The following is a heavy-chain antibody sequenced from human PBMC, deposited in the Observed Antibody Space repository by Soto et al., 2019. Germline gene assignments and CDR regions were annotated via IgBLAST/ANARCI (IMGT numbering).Heavy chain of an antibody. V-gene: IGHV1-18*04. CDR3: ARVRIVGAREIDF. Sequence: QVHLVQSGGEVKKPGASVKVSCKASGYTFNRHGITWVRQAPGQGLEWMGWISGYNGDINYEQKFQGRVTLSSDTLARTVYLQPKSLTFDATAVYYCARVRIVGAREIDFWGQGTLVTVSS. D-gene: IGHD1-26*01. CDR1: GYTFNRHG. J-gene: IGHJ4*02. CDR2: ISGYNGDI.